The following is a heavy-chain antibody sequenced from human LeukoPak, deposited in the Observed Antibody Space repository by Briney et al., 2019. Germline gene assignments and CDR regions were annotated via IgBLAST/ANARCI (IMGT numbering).Heavy chain of an antibody. D-gene: IGHD3-22*01. V-gene: IGHV6-1*01. CDR2: TYYRSKWYN. CDR1: GDSVSSNSAA. CDR3: ARGGYYDSSGNFDY. Sequence: SQTLSLTCAISGDSVSSNSAAWNWIRQSPSRGLXXLGRTYYRSKWYNDYAVSVKSRITINPDTSKNQFSLQLNSVTPEDTAVYYCARGGYYDSSGNFDYWGQGTLVTVSS. J-gene: IGHJ4*02.